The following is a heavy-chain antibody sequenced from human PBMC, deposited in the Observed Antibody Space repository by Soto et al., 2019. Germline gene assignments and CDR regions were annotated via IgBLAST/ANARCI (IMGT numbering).Heavy chain of an antibody. CDR2: IYNRGST. V-gene: IGHV4-4*07. J-gene: IGHJ4*02. CDR1: GVSISSYY. D-gene: IGHD5-12*01. CDR3: ARDIVGTPGY. Sequence: PSETLSLTCTVPGVSISSYYWSWIRQPAGKGLEWIGRIYNRGSTNYIPSLKSRLTISMDTSKNQLSLRLTSVTAADTAVYYCARDIVGTPGYWGQGALVTVSS.